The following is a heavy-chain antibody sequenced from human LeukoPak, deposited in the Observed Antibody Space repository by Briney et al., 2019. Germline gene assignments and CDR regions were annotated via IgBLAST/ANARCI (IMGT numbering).Heavy chain of an antibody. CDR3: AGGGYCSSASCHAPLFDW. D-gene: IGHD2-2*03. CDR2: SHYSGSA. CDR1: GASVRRYY. Sequence: SETLSLTCTVSGASVRRYYSSWIRQSPGKGLEWIGYSHYSGSANFNPSLKSRVSISVDTSKNQFSLNLRSLTAADTAVYYCAGGGYCSSASCHAPLFDWWGPGSLVTVSS. J-gene: IGHJ4*02. V-gene: IGHV4-59*02.